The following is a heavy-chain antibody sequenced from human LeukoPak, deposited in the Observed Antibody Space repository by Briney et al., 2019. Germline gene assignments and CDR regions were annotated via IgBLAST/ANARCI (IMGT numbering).Heavy chain of an antibody. D-gene: IGHD5-18*01. J-gene: IGHJ4*02. V-gene: IGHV4-39*02. CDR2: IYYSGST. Sequence: SETLSLTCTVSGGSNSNSNYYWGWIRQPPGKGLEWIGNIYYSGSTYYNPSLRSRVTISVDTSKNQFSLKLSSVTAADTAVYYCAREGGYSYGDAPLHFEYWGQGTLVTVSS. CDR1: GGSNSNSNYY. CDR3: AREGGYSYGDAPLHFEY.